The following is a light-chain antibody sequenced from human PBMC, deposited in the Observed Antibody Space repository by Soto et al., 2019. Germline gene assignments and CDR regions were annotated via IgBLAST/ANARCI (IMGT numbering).Light chain of an antibody. V-gene: IGKV3-15*01. J-gene: IGKJ2*01. CDR3: LHYNNWPPVT. Sequence: EIVMTQSPATLSVSPGERATLSCRASQNVNINLAWYQQRPGQAPRLLIYGASTRATGIPARFSGSGSGTEFTLTISSLQSEDFAIYYCLHYNNWPPVTFGRGTKLEI. CDR1: QNVNIN. CDR2: GAS.